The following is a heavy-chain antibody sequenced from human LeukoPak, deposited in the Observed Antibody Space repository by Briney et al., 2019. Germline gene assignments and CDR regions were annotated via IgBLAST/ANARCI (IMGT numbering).Heavy chain of an antibody. CDR3: ARDTPPSYYYYMDV. J-gene: IGHJ6*03. V-gene: IGHV3-21*01. CDR2: ISSSSSYI. Sequence: GGSLRLSCAASGFTFSSYSMNWVRQAPGKGLEWVSSISSSSSYIYYADSVKGRFTISRDNAKNSLYLQMNSLRAEDTAVYYCARDTPPSYYYYMDVWGKGTTVTISS. CDR1: GFTFSSYS.